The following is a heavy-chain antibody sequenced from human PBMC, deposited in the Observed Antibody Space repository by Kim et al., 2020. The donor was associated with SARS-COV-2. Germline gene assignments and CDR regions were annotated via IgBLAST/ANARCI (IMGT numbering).Heavy chain of an antibody. CDR2: IYYSGST. CDR3: TAQPEQWLRPNRVNYYFDY. V-gene: IGHV4-39*01. CDR1: GGSISSSSYY. Sequence: SETLSLTCTVSGGSISSSSYYWGWIRQPPGKGLEWIGSIYYSGSTYYNPSLKSRVTISVDTSKNQFSLKLSSVTAADTAVYYYTAQPEQWLRPNRVNYYFDYWGQGTLVTVSS. J-gene: IGHJ4*02. D-gene: IGHD6-19*01.